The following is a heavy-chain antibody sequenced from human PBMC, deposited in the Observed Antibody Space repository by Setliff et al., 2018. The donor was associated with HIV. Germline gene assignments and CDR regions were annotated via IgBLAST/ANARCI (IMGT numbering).Heavy chain of an antibody. CDR2: LSPNGTNA. Sequence: TGGSLRLSCAGSAVTFSLHAIHWVRQSPGKGLQWVAALSPNGTNAYYAPFAKGRFTSSRDNAKSSLFLQMSGLRPEDTAVYYCARVLLRTNPLYGVASNWFDPWGQGTLVTVSS. V-gene: IGHV3-30*04. CDR1: AVTFSLHA. J-gene: IGHJ5*02. CDR3: ARVLLRTNPLYGVASNWFDP. D-gene: IGHD2-8*01.